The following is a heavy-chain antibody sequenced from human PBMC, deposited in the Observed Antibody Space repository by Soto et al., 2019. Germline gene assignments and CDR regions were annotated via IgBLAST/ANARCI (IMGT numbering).Heavy chain of an antibody. V-gene: IGHV4-59*01. J-gene: IGHJ6*03. Sequence: GKGLEWIGYIYYSGSTNYNPSLKSRVTISVDTSKNQFSLKLSSVTAADTAVYYCARAVSSSGWYRNYYYYSFMDVLVKGTTVIV. CDR3: ARAVSSSGWYRNYYYYSFMDV. D-gene: IGHD6-19*01. CDR2: IYYSGST.